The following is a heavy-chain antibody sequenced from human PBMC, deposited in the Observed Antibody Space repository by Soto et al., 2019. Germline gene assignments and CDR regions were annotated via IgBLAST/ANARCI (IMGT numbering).Heavy chain of an antibody. V-gene: IGHV3-30*18. D-gene: IGHD3-10*01. CDR3: AKNIVRGHWYFDL. Sequence: QVQLVESGGGVVQPGKSLRLSCAASGIAFSGCGMFWVRQTPSKGLEWVAAISSDGSQKYYADSVKGWFTISRDNSKNTLYVQMNGLTTEDTAVYYCAKNIVRGHWYFDLWGRGTLVTVSS. J-gene: IGHJ2*01. CDR1: GIAFSGCG. CDR2: ISSDGSQK.